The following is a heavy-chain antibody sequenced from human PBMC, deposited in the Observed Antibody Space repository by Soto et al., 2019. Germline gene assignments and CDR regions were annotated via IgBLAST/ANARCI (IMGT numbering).Heavy chain of an antibody. CDR2: IIPILGIA. Sequence: QVQLVQSGAEVKKPGSSVKVSCKASGGTFSSYTISWVRQAPGQGLEWMGRIIPILGIANYAQKFQGRVTITADKSTSTAYIELSSLRSEDTAVYYCARDIEQYCSSTSCDYYGMDVWGQGTTVTVSS. CDR3: ARDIEQYCSSTSCDYYGMDV. CDR1: GGTFSSYT. D-gene: IGHD2-2*01. V-gene: IGHV1-69*08. J-gene: IGHJ6*02.